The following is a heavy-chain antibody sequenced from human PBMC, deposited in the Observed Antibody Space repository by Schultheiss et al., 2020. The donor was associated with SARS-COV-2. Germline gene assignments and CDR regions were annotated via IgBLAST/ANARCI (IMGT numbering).Heavy chain of an antibody. V-gene: IGHV4-39*07. D-gene: IGHD3-3*01. CDR2: MFYSGST. CDR3: ARDIRFLEWFPYYYYYYMDV. J-gene: IGHJ6*03. Sequence: SETLSLTCTVSGVSIGSSSYYWGWVRQPPGKGLEWIGAMFYSGSTYYNPSLKSRVTISVDTSKNQFSLKLSSVTAADTAVYYCARDIRFLEWFPYYYYYYMDVWGKGTTVTVSS. CDR1: GVSIGSSSYY.